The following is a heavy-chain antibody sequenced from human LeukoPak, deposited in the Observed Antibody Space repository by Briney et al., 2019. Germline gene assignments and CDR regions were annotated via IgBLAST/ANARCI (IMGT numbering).Heavy chain of an antibody. D-gene: IGHD6-19*01. V-gene: IGHV3-74*01. CDR2: INSDGSST. Sequence: TGGSLRLSCAASGFTFSSYWMRWVRQAPGKGLVWVSRINSDGSSTSYADSVKGRFTISRDNAKNTLYLQMNSLRAEDTAVYYCASRIAVAGTGRPNYWGQGTLVTVSS. CDR3: ASRIAVAGTGRPNY. J-gene: IGHJ4*02. CDR1: GFTFSSYW.